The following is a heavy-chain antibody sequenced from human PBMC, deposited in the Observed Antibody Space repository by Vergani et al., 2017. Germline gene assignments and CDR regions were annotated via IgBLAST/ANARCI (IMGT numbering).Heavy chain of an antibody. CDR1: GFTFDDYA. D-gene: IGHD2-2*01. V-gene: IGHV3-9*01. CDR2: ISWNSGSI. J-gene: IGHJ5*02. CDR3: AKDNKRKVPAATPNWFDP. Sequence: EVQLVESGGGLVQPGRSLRLSCAASGFTFDDYAMHWVRQAPGKGLEWVSGISWNSGSIGYADSVKGRFTISRDNAKNSLYLQMNSLRAEDTALYYCAKDNKRKVPAATPNWFDPWGQGTLVTVSS.